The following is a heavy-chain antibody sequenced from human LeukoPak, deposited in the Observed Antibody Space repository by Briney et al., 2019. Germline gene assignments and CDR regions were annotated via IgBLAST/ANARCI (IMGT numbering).Heavy chain of an antibody. D-gene: IGHD5-18*01. CDR1: GFTFSSYA. CDR2: ISDSGDST. CDR3: ATEGFFYGYHGLDL. Sequence: PGGSLRLSCAASGFTFSSYAMSWVRQAPGKGLEWVSAISDSGDSTNYADSVKGRFTISRDNSKNTLYLQMNTLKTEDTAVYYCATEGFFYGYHGLDLWGQGTMVTVSS. V-gene: IGHV3-23*01. J-gene: IGHJ3*01.